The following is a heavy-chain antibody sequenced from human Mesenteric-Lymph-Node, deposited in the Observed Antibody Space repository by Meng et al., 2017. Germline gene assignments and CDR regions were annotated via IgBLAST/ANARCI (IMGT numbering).Heavy chain of an antibody. CDR3: ARDSSSSAYSPFDY. Sequence: GPCLGKPSETPLLTVGISGDSVCCNSAAWNWIRQSPSRGIEWLGRTYYRSKWYNDYAVSVKSRITINPDTSKNQFSLQLNSVTPEDTAVYYCARDSSSSAYSPFDYWGQGTLVTVSS. V-gene: IGHV6-1*01. CDR1: GDSVCCNSAA. J-gene: IGHJ4*02. D-gene: IGHD3-22*01. CDR2: TYYRSKWYN.